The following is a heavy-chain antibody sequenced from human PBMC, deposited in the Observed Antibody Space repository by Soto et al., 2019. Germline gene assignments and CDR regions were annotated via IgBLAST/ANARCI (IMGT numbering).Heavy chain of an antibody. CDR1: GFTFSSYA. J-gene: IGHJ4*02. CDR2: ISGSGGST. V-gene: IGHV3-23*01. D-gene: IGHD3-22*01. CDR3: AKGVHYYDSSGYYQPLEFDY. Sequence: PGGSLRLSCAASGFTFSSYAMSWVRQAPGKGLEWVSAISGSGGSTYYADSVKGRFTISRDNSKNTLYLQMNSPRAEDTAVYYCAKGVHYYDSSGYYQPLEFDYWGQGTLVTVSS.